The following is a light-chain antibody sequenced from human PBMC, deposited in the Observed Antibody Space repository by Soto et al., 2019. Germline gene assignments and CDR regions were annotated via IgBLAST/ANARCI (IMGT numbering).Light chain of an antibody. CDR2: AAS. Sequence: DIQMTQSPSSLSASVGDRVTITCRASQSITTYLHWYQQKPGKAPNLLIYAASNLQSGAPSRFSGSGSGADFILTISSLQSEDFATYYCQQSYSTPITFGQGTRLEIK. CDR1: QSITTY. J-gene: IGKJ5*01. CDR3: QQSYSTPIT. V-gene: IGKV1-39*01.